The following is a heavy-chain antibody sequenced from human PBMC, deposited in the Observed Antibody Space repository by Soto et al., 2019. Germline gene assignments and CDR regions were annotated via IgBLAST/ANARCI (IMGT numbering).Heavy chain of an antibody. CDR1: GGSISSGDYY. CDR2: IYHSGST. Sequence: PSETLSLTCTVSGGSISSGDYYWSWIRQPPGKGLEWIGYIYHSGSTYYNPSLKSRVTISVDTSKNQFSLKLSSVTAADTAVYYCAREISSPAEFDYWGQGTLVTVSS. CDR3: AREISSPAEFDY. J-gene: IGHJ4*02. V-gene: IGHV4-30-4*01. D-gene: IGHD3-3*02.